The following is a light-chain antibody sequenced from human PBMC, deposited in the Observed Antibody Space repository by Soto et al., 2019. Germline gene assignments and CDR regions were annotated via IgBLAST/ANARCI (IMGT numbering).Light chain of an antibody. V-gene: IGKV3D-20*01. Sequence: EIVLTQSPATLSLSPGERATLSCAASQSVSSTYFGWYQQKPGLAPRLLIYDVSNRFTGIPDMFSCSGSGTDFTLTIIILEAEDSTVYFFQLYGTSLNFGGVTKVEIK. CDR3: QLYGTSLN. CDR1: QSVSSTY. J-gene: IGKJ4*01. CDR2: DVS.